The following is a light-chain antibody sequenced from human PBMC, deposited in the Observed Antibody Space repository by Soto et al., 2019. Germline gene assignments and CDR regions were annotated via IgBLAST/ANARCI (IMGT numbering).Light chain of an antibody. V-gene: IGKV3-11*01. J-gene: IGKJ5*01. CDR2: DAS. Sequence: EIVLTQSPATLSLSPGDRATLSCRASQSVTTFLAWYQQKPGQAPRLLIYDASDRAPGIPARFSGSGSATDFTLTISNLEPEDFAVYYCQQRSNWPPSITFGQGTRLEIK. CDR3: QQRSNWPPSIT. CDR1: QSVTTF.